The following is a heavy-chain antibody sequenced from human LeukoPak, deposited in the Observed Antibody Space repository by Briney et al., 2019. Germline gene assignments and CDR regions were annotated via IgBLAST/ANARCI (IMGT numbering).Heavy chain of an antibody. CDR1: GFTFSSYA. CDR3: ARTAMGDYVRFPNDY. CDR2: ISYDGSNK. V-gene: IGHV3-30*07. D-gene: IGHD4-17*01. Sequence: GRSLRLSCAASGFTFSSYATHWVRQAPGKGLEGVAVISYDGSNKYYADSVKGRFPISRDNSKNTLYLQMNSLRAEDTALYYCARTAMGDYVRFPNDYWGQGTLVTVSS. J-gene: IGHJ4*02.